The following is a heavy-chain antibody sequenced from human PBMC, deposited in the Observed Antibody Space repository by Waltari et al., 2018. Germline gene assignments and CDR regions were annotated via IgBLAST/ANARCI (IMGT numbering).Heavy chain of an antibody. CDR1: GFTFSSYW. J-gene: IGHJ3*02. CDR2: MNSDGSST. D-gene: IGHD4-17*01. Sequence: EVQLVESGGGLVQPGGSLRLSCAASGFTFSSYWMLWVRQAPGKGLVWVSRMNSDGSSTSYADSVKGRFTISRDNAKNTLYLQMNSLRAEDTAVYYCASYMTTVPRRAFDIWGQGTMVTVSP. V-gene: IGHV3-74*01. CDR3: ASYMTTVPRRAFDI.